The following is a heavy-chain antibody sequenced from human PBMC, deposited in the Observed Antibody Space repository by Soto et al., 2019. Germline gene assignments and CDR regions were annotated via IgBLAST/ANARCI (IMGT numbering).Heavy chain of an antibody. CDR3: ASGGYGSGSTFDY. CDR2: IYYSGST. D-gene: IGHD3-10*01. Sequence: SETLSLTCSVSGDYIHVGGYYWTWIRQPPGKGLEWIGYIYYSGSTYYNPSLKSRVTISVDTSKNQFSLKLSSVTAADTAVYYCASGGYGSGSTFDYWGQGTLVTVSS. CDR1: GDYIHVGGYY. V-gene: IGHV4-30-4*01. J-gene: IGHJ4*02.